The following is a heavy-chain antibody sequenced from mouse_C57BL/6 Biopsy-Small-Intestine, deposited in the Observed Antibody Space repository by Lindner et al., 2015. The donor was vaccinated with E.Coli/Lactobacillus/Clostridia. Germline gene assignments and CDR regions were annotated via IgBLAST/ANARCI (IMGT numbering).Heavy chain of an antibody. Sequence: VQLQESGPELVKPGASVKISCKASGYAFSSYWMNWVKQRPGKGLEWIGQIYPGDGDTNYNGKFKGKATLTADKSSSTAYMQLSSLTSEDSAVYFCARSDYGGSYWYFDVWGTGTTVTVSS. D-gene: IGHD1-1*01. CDR3: ARSDYGGSYWYFDV. J-gene: IGHJ1*03. V-gene: IGHV1-80*01. CDR1: GYAFSSYW. CDR2: IYPGDGDT.